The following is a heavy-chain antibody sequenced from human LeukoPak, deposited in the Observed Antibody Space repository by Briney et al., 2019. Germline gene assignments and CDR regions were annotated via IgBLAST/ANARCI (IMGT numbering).Heavy chain of an antibody. D-gene: IGHD3-10*01. CDR2: VYHRGNT. CDR1: GGSISSDNW. Sequence: SETLSLTCAVSGGSISSDNWWSWVRQTPEKGLEWIGEVYHRGNTNYNPSLKSRVTVSVDKSKNQFSLKLSSVTAADTAVYYCARVPRGAGALDYWGQGTLVTVSS. CDR3: ARVPRGAGALDY. V-gene: IGHV4-4*02. J-gene: IGHJ4*02.